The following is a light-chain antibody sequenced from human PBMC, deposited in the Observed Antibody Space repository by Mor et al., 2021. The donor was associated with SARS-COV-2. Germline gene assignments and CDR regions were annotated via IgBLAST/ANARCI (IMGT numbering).Light chain of an antibody. Sequence: AWYHQRPGQAPRLLVYHISTRAAGVPVRFIGAGSGTAFTLTISSLQSDDLGVYYCQHYVHWPPGYTFGQGTRL. J-gene: IGKJ2*01. CDR2: HIS. CDR3: QHYVHWPPGYT. V-gene: IGKV3-15*01.